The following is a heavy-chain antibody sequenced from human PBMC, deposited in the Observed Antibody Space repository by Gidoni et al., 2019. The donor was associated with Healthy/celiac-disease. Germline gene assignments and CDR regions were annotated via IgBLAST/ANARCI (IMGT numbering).Heavy chain of an antibody. D-gene: IGHD6-13*01. CDR1: GGTFRSYA. CDR3: ARSGSSSWYEAWFDP. J-gene: IGHJ5*02. Sequence: QVQLVQSGAEVKKPGSSVKVSCKASGGTFRSYAISWVRQAPGQGLEWMGGIIPIFGTANYAQKFQGRVTITADESTSTAYMELSSLRSEDTAVYYCARSGSSSWYEAWFDPWGQGTLVTVSS. V-gene: IGHV1-69*01. CDR2: IIPIFGTA.